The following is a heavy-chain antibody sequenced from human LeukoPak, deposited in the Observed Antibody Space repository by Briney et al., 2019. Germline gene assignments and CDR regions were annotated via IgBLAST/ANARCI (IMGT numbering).Heavy chain of an antibody. CDR2: INWNGGST. D-gene: IGHD3-10*01. Sequence: RTGGSLRLSCAASGFTFDDYGMSWVRQAPGKGLEWVSGINWNGGSTGYADSVKGRFTISRDNAKNSLYLQMNSLRADDTALYYCAKDRGPRFLYMGAWGRGTTVTVSS. J-gene: IGHJ6*03. CDR3: AKDRGPRFLYMGA. V-gene: IGHV3-20*04. CDR1: GFTFDDYG.